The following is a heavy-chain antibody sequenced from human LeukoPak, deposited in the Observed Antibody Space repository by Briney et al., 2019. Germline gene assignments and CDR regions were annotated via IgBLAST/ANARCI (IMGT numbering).Heavy chain of an antibody. J-gene: IGHJ4*02. CDR1: GFIFTDYG. Sequence: GGSLRLSCAVSGFIFTDYGMHWVRQAPGKGLEWVAFIRYDGSTKYYVDSVKGRFTISRDNSKNMLFLQMNSLRGEGTAVYYCAKEGTASKPSDLDYWGQGTLVTVS. D-gene: IGHD1/OR15-1a*01. CDR2: IRYDGSTK. CDR3: AKEGTASKPSDLDY. V-gene: IGHV3-30*02.